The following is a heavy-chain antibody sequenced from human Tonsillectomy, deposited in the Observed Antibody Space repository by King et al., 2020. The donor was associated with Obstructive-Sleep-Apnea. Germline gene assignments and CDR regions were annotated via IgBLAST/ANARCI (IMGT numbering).Heavy chain of an antibody. D-gene: IGHD3-22*01. CDR3: AKSRGFPGVYFDY. CDR2: MSGSGGST. Sequence: VQLVESGGGLVQPGGSMRLSCAASGFTFSSYAMSLVRQAPGKGLELVSAMSGSGGSTYYLNSVKGRFTISRDNSKNTLYLQMNSLRAEDTAVYYCAKSRGFPGVYFDYWGQGTLVTVSS. J-gene: IGHJ4*02. CDR1: GFTFSSYA. V-gene: IGHV3-23*04.